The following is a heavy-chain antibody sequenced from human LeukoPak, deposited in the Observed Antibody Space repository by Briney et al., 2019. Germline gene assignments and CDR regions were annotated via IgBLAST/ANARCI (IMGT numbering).Heavy chain of an antibody. J-gene: IGHJ4*02. V-gene: IGHV4-34*01. CDR2: INHSGST. Sequence: SETLSLTCAAYGGSFSGYYWSWIRQPPGKGLEWIGEINHSGSTNYNPSLKSRVTISVDTSKNQFSLKLSSVTAADTAVYYCASIEKSGGSSNWGQGTLVTVSS. CDR1: GGSFSGYY. CDR3: ASIEKSGGSSN. D-gene: IGHD2-15*01.